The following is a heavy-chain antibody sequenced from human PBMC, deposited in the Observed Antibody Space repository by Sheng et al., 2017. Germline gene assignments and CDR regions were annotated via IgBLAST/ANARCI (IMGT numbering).Heavy chain of an antibody. V-gene: IGHV3-48*03. D-gene: IGHD6-19*01. J-gene: IGHJ4*02. CDR2: ISSSGSTI. CDR1: GFTFSSYE. CDR3: ARDRGGQWLSY. Sequence: EVQLVESGGGLVQPGGSLRLSCAASGFTFSSYEMNWVRQAPGKGLEWVSYISSSGSTIYYADSVKGRFTISRDNAKNSLYLQMNSLRAEDTAVYYCARDRGGQWLSYWGQGTLVTVSS.